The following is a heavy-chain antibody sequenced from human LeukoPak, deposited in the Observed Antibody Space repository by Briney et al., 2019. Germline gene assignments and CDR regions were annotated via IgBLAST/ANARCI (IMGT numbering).Heavy chain of an antibody. D-gene: IGHD6-13*01. CDR3: ARRAAAGLNFDY. CDR1: GGSISSYY. V-gene: IGHV4-59*08. Sequence: SETLSLTCTVSGGSISSYYWSWIRQPPGKGLEWIGYIYYSGSTNYNPSLKSRVTISVDTSKNQFSLKLSSVTAADTAVYYCARRAAAGLNFDYWGQGTLVTVSS. CDR2: IYYSGST. J-gene: IGHJ4*02.